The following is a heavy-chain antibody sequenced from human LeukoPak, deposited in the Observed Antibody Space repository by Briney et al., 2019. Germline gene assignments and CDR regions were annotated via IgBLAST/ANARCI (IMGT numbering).Heavy chain of an antibody. Sequence: SVKVSCKASGGTFSSYAISWVRQAPGQGLEWMGGIIPIFGTANYAQKFQGRVTITADESTSTAYMELSSLRSEDTAVYYCAGFLAVAGTFEAGGLDYWGAGNLVTVSS. V-gene: IGHV1-69*13. CDR1: GGTFSSYA. D-gene: IGHD6-19*01. CDR2: IIPIFGTA. J-gene: IGHJ4*02. CDR3: AGFLAVAGTFEAGGLDY.